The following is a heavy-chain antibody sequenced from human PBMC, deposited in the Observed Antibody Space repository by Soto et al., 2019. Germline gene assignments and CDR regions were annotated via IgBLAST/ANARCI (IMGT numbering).Heavy chain of an antibody. CDR3: ARRAAADVLSVAFDM. J-gene: IGHJ3*02. CDR1: GFTFSNYA. D-gene: IGHD6-13*01. V-gene: IGHV3-30-3*01. CDR2: ISFDGGTK. Sequence: VKLLESGGGVVQPGRSLRLSCAASGFTFSNYAIHWVRQAPGKGLEWVALISFDGGTKYYADSVKGRFTLSRDNSKNTVSVEMNSLRDDDSAVYYCARRAAADVLSVAFDMWGHGTMVIVSS.